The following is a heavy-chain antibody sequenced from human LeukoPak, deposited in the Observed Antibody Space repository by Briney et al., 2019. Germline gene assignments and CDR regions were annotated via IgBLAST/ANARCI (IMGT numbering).Heavy chain of an antibody. CDR1: EFSFSSHW. J-gene: IGHJ4*02. CDR2: VKQDGSET. D-gene: IGHD6-19*01. CDR3: ARLYSTGCYGGPDY. Sequence: PGGSLGLSCAGSEFSFSSHWMSWVRQAPGKGLEWVANVKQDGSETFYVDSVKGRFTVSRDNAKNSLYLQMSSLRAEDTAVYYCARLYSTGCYGGPDYWGQGTLVAVSS. V-gene: IGHV3-7*01.